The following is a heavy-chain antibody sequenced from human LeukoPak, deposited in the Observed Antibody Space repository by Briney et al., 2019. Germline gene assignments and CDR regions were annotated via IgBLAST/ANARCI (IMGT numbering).Heavy chain of an antibody. Sequence: ASVKVSCKASGYTFTGYYMHWVRQAPGQGLEWMGWINPNSGGTNYAQKFQGRVTMTRDTSISTAYMELSRLRSDDTAVYYCARGKALRFLEWLPIDYWGQGTLVTVSS. J-gene: IGHJ4*02. V-gene: IGHV1-2*02. D-gene: IGHD3-3*01. CDR2: INPNSGGT. CDR1: GYTFTGYY. CDR3: ARGKALRFLEWLPIDY.